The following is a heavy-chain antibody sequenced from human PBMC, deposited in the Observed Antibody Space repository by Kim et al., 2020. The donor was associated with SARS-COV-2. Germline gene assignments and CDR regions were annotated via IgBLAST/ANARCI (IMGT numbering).Heavy chain of an antibody. J-gene: IGHJ3*02. CDR1: GGSISSYY. Sequence: SETLSLTCTVSGGSISSYYWSWIRQPPGKGLEWIGYIYYSGSTNYNPSLKSRVTISVDTSKNQFSLKLSSVTAADTAVYYCARDRPSGLLWFGESHDAFDTWGQGTMVTVSS. V-gene: IGHV4-59*01. D-gene: IGHD3-10*01. CDR3: ARDRPSGLLWFGESHDAFDT. CDR2: IYYSGST.